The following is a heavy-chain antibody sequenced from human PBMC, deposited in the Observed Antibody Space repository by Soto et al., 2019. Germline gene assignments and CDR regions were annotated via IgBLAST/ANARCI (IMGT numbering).Heavy chain of an antibody. D-gene: IGHD3-9*01. CDR1: GFTFSSYS. V-gene: IGHV3-21*01. CDR2: ISSSSSYI. Sequence: PWGSLRLSCAASGFTFSSYSMNWVRQAPGKGLEWVSSISSSSSYIYYADSVKGRFTISRDNAKNSLYLQMNSLRAEDTAVYYCARLRGGLVILRPHFDYWGQGTLVTVSS. J-gene: IGHJ4*01. CDR3: ARLRGGLVILRPHFDY.